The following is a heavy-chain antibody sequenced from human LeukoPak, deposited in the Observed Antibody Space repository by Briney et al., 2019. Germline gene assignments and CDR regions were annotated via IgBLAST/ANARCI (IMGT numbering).Heavy chain of an antibody. J-gene: IGHJ4*02. D-gene: IGHD6-13*01. V-gene: IGHV3-23*01. CDR2: ISGNGGST. CDR3: AKAPAVFDS. CDR1: GFTFTIYA. Sequence: GGSLRLSCAASGFTFTIYAMSWVRQAPGRGLEWVSSISGNGGSTYYADSVTGRFTISRDNSKNTLYLQRNSLRAEDTAVYYCAKAPAVFDSWGQGTLVTVSS.